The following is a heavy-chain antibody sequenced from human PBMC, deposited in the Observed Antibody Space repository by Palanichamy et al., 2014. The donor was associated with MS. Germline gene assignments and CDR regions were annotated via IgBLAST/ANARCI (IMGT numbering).Heavy chain of an antibody. V-gene: IGHV3-48*01. J-gene: IGHJ4*02. CDR3: VRRYCSGGGCYSDY. CDR2: IGSSDSI. CDR1: GFTFSGYS. Sequence: EVQLVESGGDLVQPGGSLRLSCVASGFTFSGYSMNWVRQTPEKGLEWVSFIGSSDSIYYADSVRGRFTISRDNAKNSLYLQMNSLRAEDTAVYYCVRRYCSGGGCYSDYWGQGTLVTVSS. D-gene: IGHD2-15*01.